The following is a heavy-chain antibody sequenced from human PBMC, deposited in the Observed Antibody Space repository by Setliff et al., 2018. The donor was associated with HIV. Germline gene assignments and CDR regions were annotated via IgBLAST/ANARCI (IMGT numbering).Heavy chain of an antibody. CDR1: GGSFSGYY. J-gene: IGHJ6*03. Sequence: SETLSLTCAVYGGSFSGYYWSWIRQPPGKGLEWIGEINHSGSTNYNPSLKSRVTISVDTSKNQFSLKLSSVTAADTAAYYCARVRPSPGCSGGSCFPKYYYYYMDVWGKGTRSPSP. CDR3: ARVRPSPGCSGGSCFPKYYYYYMDV. V-gene: IGHV4-34*01. CDR2: INHSGST. D-gene: IGHD2-15*01.